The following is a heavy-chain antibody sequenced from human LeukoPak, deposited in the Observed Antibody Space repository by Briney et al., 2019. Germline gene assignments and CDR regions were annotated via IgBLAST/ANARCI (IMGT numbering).Heavy chain of an antibody. CDR1: GGSISSGGYY. CDR2: IYYRGST. V-gene: IGHV4-31*03. D-gene: IGHD3-9*01. J-gene: IGHJ4*02. CDR3: ARVGRYFDWLLPADY. Sequence: SQTLSLTCTVSGGSISSGGYYWSWIRQHPGKGLEWIGYIYYRGSTYYNPSLKSRVTISVDTSKNQFSLKLSSVTAADTAVYYCARVGRYFDWLLPADYWGQGTLVTVSS.